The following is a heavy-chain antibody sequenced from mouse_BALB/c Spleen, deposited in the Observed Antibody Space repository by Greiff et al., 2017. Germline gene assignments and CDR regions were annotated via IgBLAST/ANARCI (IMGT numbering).Heavy chain of an antibody. J-gene: IGHJ3*01. CDR3: ARDKGFFAY. CDR2: ISTYYGDA. CDR1: GYTFTDYA. Sequence: VQLQQSGAELVRPGVSVKISCKGSGYTFTDYAMHWVKQSHAKSLEWIGVISTYYGDASYNQKFKGKATMTVDKSSSTAYMELARLTSEDSAIYYCARDKGFFAYWGQGTLVTVSA. V-gene: IGHV1S137*01.